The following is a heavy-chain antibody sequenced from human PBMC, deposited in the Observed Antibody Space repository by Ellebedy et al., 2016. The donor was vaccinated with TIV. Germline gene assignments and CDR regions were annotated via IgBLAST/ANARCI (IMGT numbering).Heavy chain of an antibody. CDR3: ARFTDYYYMDV. V-gene: IGHV1-8*01. CDR1: GYTFTSYD. D-gene: IGHD4-11*01. Sequence: ASVKVSCXASGYTFTSYDINWVRQATGQGLEWMGWMNPNSGNTGYAQKFQGRITMTRNTSISTAYMELSSLRSEDTAVYYCARFTDYYYMDVWGKGTTVTVSS. J-gene: IGHJ6*03. CDR2: MNPNSGNT.